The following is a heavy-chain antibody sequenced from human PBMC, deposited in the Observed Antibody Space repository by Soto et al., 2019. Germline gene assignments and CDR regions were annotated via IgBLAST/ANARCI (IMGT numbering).Heavy chain of an antibody. CDR3: ARVGYCSGGSCYSYWFDP. J-gene: IGHJ5*02. CDR1: GGTFSSYT. V-gene: IGHV1-69*02. D-gene: IGHD2-15*01. CDR2: IIPILGIA. Sequence: SVKVSCKASGGTFSSYTISWVRQAPGQGLEWMGRIIPILGIANYAQKFQGRVTITADKSTSTAYMELSSLRSEDTAVYYCARVGYCSGGSCYSYWFDPWGQGALVTVSS.